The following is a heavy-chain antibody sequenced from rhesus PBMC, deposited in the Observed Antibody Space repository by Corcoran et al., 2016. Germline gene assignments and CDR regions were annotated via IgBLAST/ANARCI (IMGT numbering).Heavy chain of an antibody. Sequence: QVQLQESGPGVVKPSETLSLTCAVSGGSISDSYRWSWIRQPPGKGLEWIGYIYGSSTSTNYNPSLKSRVTISKDTSKNQFSLKLSSVTAADTAVYYCARGNSDRFDYWGQGVLVTVSS. V-gene: IGHV4S10*01. D-gene: IGHD5-36*02. CDR1: GGSISDSYR. J-gene: IGHJ4*01. CDR2: IYGSSTST. CDR3: ARGNSDRFDY.